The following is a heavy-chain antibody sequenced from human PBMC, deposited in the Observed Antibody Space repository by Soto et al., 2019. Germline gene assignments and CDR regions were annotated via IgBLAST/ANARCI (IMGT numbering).Heavy chain of an antibody. CDR2: ISYDGSNK. CDR1: GFTFSGYA. J-gene: IGHJ6*02. D-gene: IGHD6-19*01. Sequence: GGSLRLSCSGSGFTFSGYAMHWVRQAPGKGLEWVAVISYDGSNKYYADSVKGRFTISRDNSKNTLYLQVNSLRAEDTAVYYCARDRVSSGWRADYYYGMDVWGQGTTVTVSS. V-gene: IGHV3-30-3*01. CDR3: ARDRVSSGWRADYYYGMDV.